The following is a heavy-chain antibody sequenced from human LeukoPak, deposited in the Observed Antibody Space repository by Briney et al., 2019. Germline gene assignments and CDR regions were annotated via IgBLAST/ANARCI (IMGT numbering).Heavy chain of an antibody. CDR2: IYYSGCT. V-gene: IGHV4-59*01. CDR1: LGSIRGSY. Sequence: SEALSLTCVLPLGSIRGSYSSWIRQSLGKGLECLGYIYYSGCTNYNPSLKRRVTLSIDMSKIQFSLRLTSVTAADTAVYYCARDSMYATNYFDPWGQGTLVTVSS. D-gene: IGHD2-8*01. CDR3: ARDSMYATNYFDP. J-gene: IGHJ5*02.